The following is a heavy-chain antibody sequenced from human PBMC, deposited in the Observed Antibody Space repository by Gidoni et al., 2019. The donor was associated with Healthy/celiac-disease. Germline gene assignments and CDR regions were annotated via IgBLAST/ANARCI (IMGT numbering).Heavy chain of an antibody. CDR3: ARVERLNKSIGY. D-gene: IGHD2-21*01. CDR2: IYYSGST. V-gene: IGHV4-30-4*01. J-gene: IGHJ4*02. Sequence: GLEWIGYIYYSGSTYYNPSLKSRVTISVDTSKNQFSLKLSSVTAADTAVYYCARVERLNKSIGYWGQGTLVTVSS.